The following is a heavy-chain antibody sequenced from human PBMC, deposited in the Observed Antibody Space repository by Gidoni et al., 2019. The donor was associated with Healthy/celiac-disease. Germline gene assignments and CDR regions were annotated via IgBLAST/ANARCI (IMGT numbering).Heavy chain of an antibody. CDR1: GFTFSSYC. CDR2: IWYDGSNK. CDR3: ARENLVDRRGYYYGMDV. V-gene: IGHV3-33*01. D-gene: IGHD5-12*01. J-gene: IGHJ6*02. Sequence: QVQLVESGGGVVQPGRSLRLSCAASGFTFSSYCMHWVRQAPGKGLEWVAVIWYDGSNKYYADSVKGRFTISRDNSKNTLYLQMNSLRAEDTAVYYCARENLVDRRGYYYGMDVWGQGTTVTVSS.